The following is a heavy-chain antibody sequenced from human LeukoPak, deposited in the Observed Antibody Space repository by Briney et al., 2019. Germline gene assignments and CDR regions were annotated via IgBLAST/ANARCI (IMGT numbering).Heavy chain of an antibody. J-gene: IGHJ5*02. Sequence: PGGSLRLSCAASGFTFSNAWMSWVRQAPGKGLEWVGRIKSKTDGGTTDYAAPVKGRFTISRDDSKNTLNLQMNSLKTEDTAVYYCTTPYYYGSGNARFDPWGQGTLVTVSS. CDR1: GFTFSNAW. D-gene: IGHD3-10*01. V-gene: IGHV3-15*01. CDR2: IKSKTDGGTT. CDR3: TTPYYYGSGNARFDP.